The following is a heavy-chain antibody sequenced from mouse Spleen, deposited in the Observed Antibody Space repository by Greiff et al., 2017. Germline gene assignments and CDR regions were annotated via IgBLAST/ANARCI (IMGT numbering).Heavy chain of an antibody. CDR3: TLYDYGTD. J-gene: IGHJ2*01. V-gene: IGHV6-3*01. CDR2: IRLKSDNYAT. D-gene: IGHD2-4*01. Sequence: DVKLVESGGGLVQPGGSMKLSCVASGFTFSNYWMNWVRQSPEKGLEWVAQIRLKSDNYATHYAESVKGRFTISRDDSKSSVYLQMNNLRAEDTGIYYCTLYDYGTDWGQGTTLTVSS. CDR1: GFTFSNYW.